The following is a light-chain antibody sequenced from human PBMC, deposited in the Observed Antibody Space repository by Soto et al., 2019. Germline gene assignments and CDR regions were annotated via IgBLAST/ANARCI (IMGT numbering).Light chain of an antibody. J-gene: IGKJ4*01. Sequence: IQMTQSPSSLSASVGDRVTITCRASRDITTALGWYQHLPGKAPKVLIFAASTLYSGVPSRFSGSGSGTEFTLTISSLQPEDSGTYYCLHDYFYPLTFGGGTKVEIK. CDR2: AAS. CDR3: LHDYFYPLT. CDR1: RDITTA. V-gene: IGKV1-6*01.